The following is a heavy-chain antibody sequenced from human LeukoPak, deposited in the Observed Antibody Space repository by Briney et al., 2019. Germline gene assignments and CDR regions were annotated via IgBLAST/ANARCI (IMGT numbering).Heavy chain of an antibody. CDR2: INPNSGGT. CDR3: ARGLVGATSYYYYYMDV. V-gene: IGHV1-2*02. J-gene: IGHJ6*03. CDR1: GYTFTGYY. D-gene: IGHD1-26*01. Sequence: ASVKVSCKASGYTFTGYYMHWVRQAPGRGLEWMGWINPNSGGTNYAQKFQGRVTMTRDTSISTAYMELSGLRSDDTAVYYCARGLVGATSYYYYYMDVWGKGTTVTISS.